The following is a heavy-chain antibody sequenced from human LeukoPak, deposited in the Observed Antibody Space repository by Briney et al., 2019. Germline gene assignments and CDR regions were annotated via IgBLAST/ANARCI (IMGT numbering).Heavy chain of an antibody. Sequence: GGSLRLSCGASGFTFSRHKMNWVRQSPGKGLEWVSYINSRGDTIYYADSVKGRFTISRDNARSSLFLQMNSLTAEDTAVYYCARENTRSAYYNLDVWGQGTTVIVSS. CDR1: GFTFSRHK. CDR2: INSRGDTI. CDR3: ARENTRSAYYNLDV. J-gene: IGHJ6*03. V-gene: IGHV3-48*03. D-gene: IGHD1-26*01.